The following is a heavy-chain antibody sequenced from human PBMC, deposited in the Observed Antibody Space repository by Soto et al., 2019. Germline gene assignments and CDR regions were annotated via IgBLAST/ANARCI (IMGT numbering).Heavy chain of an antibody. CDR2: ISWNSGSI. CDR1: GFTFDDYA. Sequence: GGSLRLSCAASGFTFDDYAMHWVRQAPGKGLEWVSGISWNSGSIGYADSVKGRFTISRDNAKNSLYLQMNSLRAEDTALYYCAKDISSVPYYYGMDVWGQGTTVTV. D-gene: IGHD6-6*01. V-gene: IGHV3-9*01. CDR3: AKDISSVPYYYGMDV. J-gene: IGHJ6*02.